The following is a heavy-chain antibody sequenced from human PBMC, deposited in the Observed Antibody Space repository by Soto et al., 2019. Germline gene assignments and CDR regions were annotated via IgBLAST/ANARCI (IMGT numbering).Heavy chain of an antibody. V-gene: IGHV3-53*01. Sequence: EVQLVESGGGLIQPGGSLILSCAASGFTVNSNYMSWVRQAPGKGLEWVSIIYSGGSTYYTDSVKGRFTISRDNSKNTLSLQMNAQRVEDTAVYYCARGVAARQEGLDVWGQGTTVTVSS. D-gene: IGHD6-6*01. CDR3: ARGVAARQEGLDV. J-gene: IGHJ6*02. CDR1: GFTVNSNY. CDR2: IYSGGST.